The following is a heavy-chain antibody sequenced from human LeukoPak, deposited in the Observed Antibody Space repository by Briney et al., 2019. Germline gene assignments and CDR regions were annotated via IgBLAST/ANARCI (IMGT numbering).Heavy chain of an antibody. CDR2: ISYDGSNK. D-gene: IGHD5-12*01. CDR3: ARSHSGYEFYDYGMDV. J-gene: IGHJ6*02. Sequence: GGSLRLSCAASGFTFSSYAMHWVRQAPGKGLEWVAVISYDGSNKYYADSVKGRFTISRDNSKNTLYLQMNSLRAEDTAVYYCARSHSGYEFYDYGMDVWGQGTTVTVSS. CDR1: GFTFSSYA. V-gene: IGHV3-30-3*01.